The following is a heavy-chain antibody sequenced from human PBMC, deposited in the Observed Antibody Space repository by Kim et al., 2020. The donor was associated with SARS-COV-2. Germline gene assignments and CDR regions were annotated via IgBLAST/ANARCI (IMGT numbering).Heavy chain of an antibody. CDR2: IFGSGHGT. D-gene: IGHD2-2*01. CDR1: RFTFSSSA. J-gene: IGHJ2*01. V-gene: IGHV3-23*01. Sequence: GGSLRLTCVGSRFTFSSSAMTWVRQPPGKGLKWVSTIFGSGHGTYYSSSVRGRFIVSRDNSKNTLYLQMDNLRADDTAIYYCAKNVHLTSVTFLWYFDLWARGTSVPVSS. CDR3: AKNVHLTSVTFLWYFDL.